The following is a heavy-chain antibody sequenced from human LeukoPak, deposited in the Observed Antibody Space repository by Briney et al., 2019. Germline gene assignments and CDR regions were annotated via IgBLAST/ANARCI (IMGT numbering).Heavy chain of an antibody. Sequence: PGGSLRLSCAASRFTFSSYAMHWVRQAPGRGLEWVAVISYDGSNKFYGDSVKGRFTISRDNSKNTLYLQMNSLRTEDTAVYYRARPRRYYYDSSGYPYYFDYWGQGTLVTVSS. D-gene: IGHD3-22*01. J-gene: IGHJ4*02. V-gene: IGHV3-30*04. CDR2: ISYDGSNK. CDR1: RFTFSSYA. CDR3: ARPRRYYYDSSGYPYYFDY.